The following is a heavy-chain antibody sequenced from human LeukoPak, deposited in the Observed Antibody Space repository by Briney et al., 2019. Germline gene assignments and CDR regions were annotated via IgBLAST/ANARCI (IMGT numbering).Heavy chain of an antibody. CDR3: ARSVAARRFDP. V-gene: IGHV3-11*01. CDR2: ISSSGSTI. CDR1: GFTFSDYY. D-gene: IGHD6-6*01. J-gene: IGHJ5*02. Sequence: GGSLRLSCAASGFTFSDYYMSWIRQAPGKGLGGVSYISSSGSTIYYADSVKGRFTISRDNAKNSLYLQMNSLRAEDTAVYYCARSVAARRFDPWGQGTLVTVSS.